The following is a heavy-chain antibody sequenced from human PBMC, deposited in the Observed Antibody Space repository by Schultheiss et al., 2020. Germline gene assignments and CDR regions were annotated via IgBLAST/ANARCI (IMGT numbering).Heavy chain of an antibody. CDR2: IGTAGDT. D-gene: IGHD5-12*01. J-gene: IGHJ6*02. Sequence: GGSLRLSCAASGFTFSSYDMHWVRQATGKGLEWVSAIGTAGDTYYPGSVKGRFTISRENAKNSLYLQMNSLRAGDTAVYYCARGRYSGYELPYYYYYGMDVWGQGTTVTVSS. V-gene: IGHV3-13*01. CDR3: ARGRYSGYELPYYYYYGMDV. CDR1: GFTFSSYD.